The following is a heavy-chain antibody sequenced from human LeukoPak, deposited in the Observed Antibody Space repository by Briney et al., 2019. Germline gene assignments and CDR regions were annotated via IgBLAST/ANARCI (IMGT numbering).Heavy chain of an antibody. Sequence: SETLSLTCAVYGGSFSGYYWSWIRQPPGKGLEWIGEINHSGSTNYNPSLKSRVTISVDTSKNQFSLKLSSVTAADTAVYYCARAPIVVVVAATHDAFDIWGQVTMVTVSS. CDR3: ARAPIVVVVAATHDAFDI. J-gene: IGHJ3*02. V-gene: IGHV4-34*01. D-gene: IGHD2-15*01. CDR2: INHSGST. CDR1: GGSFSGYY.